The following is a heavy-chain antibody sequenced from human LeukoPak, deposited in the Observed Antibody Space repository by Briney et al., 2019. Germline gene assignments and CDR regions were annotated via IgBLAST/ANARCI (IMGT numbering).Heavy chain of an antibody. CDR2: ISYDGSTK. J-gene: IGHJ4*02. Sequence: GGSLRLSCAASGFTFSSFGMHWVRQAPGKGLEWVAVISYDGSTKYYADSVKGRFTISRDNSKNTLYLQMNSLRDEDTAVYYCAKREVRGTYLYYFDYWGQGTLVTDSS. V-gene: IGHV3-30*18. D-gene: IGHD3-16*01. CDR3: AKREVRGTYLYYFDY. CDR1: GFTFSSFG.